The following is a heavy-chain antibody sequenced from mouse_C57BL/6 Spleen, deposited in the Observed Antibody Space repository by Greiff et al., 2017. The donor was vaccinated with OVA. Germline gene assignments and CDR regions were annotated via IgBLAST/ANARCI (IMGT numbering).Heavy chain of an antibody. CDR1: GYSFTDYN. CDR2: INPNYGTT. D-gene: IGHD1-1*01. CDR3: AREGGLNYGSSYGYAMDY. J-gene: IGHJ4*01. Sequence: VQLKESGPELVKPGASVKISCKASGYSFTDYNMNWVKQSNGKSLEWIGVINPNYGTTSYNQKFKGKATLTVDQSSSTAYMQLNSLTSEDTAVYYCAREGGLNYGSSYGYAMDYWGQGTSVTVSS. V-gene: IGHV1-39*01.